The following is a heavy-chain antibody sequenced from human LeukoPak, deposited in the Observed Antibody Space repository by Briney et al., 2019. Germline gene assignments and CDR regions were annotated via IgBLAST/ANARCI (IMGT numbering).Heavy chain of an antibody. CDR2: IYYSGST. V-gene: IGHV4-59*01. CDR1: GGSISSYY. CDR3: ARELGFGTLNWFDP. Sequence: SETLSLTCTVSGGSISSYYWSWIRQPPGKGLEWMGYIYYSGSTNYNPSLKSRVTTSVDTSKNQFSLKLSSVTAADTAVYYCARELGFGTLNWFDPWGQGTLVTVSS. J-gene: IGHJ5*02. D-gene: IGHD3-10*01.